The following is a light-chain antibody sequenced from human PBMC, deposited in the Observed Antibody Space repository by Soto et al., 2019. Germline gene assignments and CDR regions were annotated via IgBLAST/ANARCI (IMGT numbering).Light chain of an antibody. CDR2: DNN. CDR3: QSYDSSLSGPV. J-gene: IGLJ3*02. CDR1: ISNIGAGYD. V-gene: IGLV1-40*01. Sequence: QSVLTQPPSVSGAPGQRVTVSCTGSISNIGAGYDVHWYQQLPGTAPKLLISDNNNRPSGVPDRFSGSKSATSASLAITGLQADDEDDYYCQSYDSSLSGPVFGGGTKVTVL.